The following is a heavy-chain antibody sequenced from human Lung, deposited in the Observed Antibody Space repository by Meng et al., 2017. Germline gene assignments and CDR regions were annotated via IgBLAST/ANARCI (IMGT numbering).Heavy chain of an antibody. V-gene: IGHV4-34*01. D-gene: IGHD4-11*01. J-gene: IGHJ4*02. CDR3: ARGPTTMAHDFDY. CDR1: GGSFSDYY. CDR2: INHSGST. Sequence: QVHLPQWGAGLLKPSETLSLTCVVSGGSFSDYYWSWIRQPPGKGLEWIGEINHSGSTNYNPSLESRATISVDTSQNNLSLKLSSVTAADSAVYYCARGPTTMAHDFDYWGQGTLVTASS.